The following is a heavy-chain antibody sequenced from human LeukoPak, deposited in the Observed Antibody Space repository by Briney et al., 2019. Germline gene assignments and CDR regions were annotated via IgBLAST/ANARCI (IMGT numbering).Heavy chain of an antibody. D-gene: IGHD2-2*01. Sequence: SETLSLTCTVSGGSISSYYWSWIRQPAGKGLEWIGRIYTSGSTNYNPSLTSRVTMSVDTPKNQFSLKLSSVTAADTAVYYCARFGCSSTSCYRDAFDIWGQGTMVTVSS. CDR2: IYTSGST. J-gene: IGHJ3*02. CDR3: ARFGCSSTSCYRDAFDI. CDR1: GGSISSYY. V-gene: IGHV4-4*07.